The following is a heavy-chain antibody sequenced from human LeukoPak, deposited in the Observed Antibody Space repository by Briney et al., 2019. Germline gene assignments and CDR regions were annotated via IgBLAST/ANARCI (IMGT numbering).Heavy chain of an antibody. CDR2: IRGSGGTT. CDR3: AKGLFDWLSDSDY. CDR1: VFTFSGCA. Sequence: PGGSLRLSCAASVFTFSGCAMSWVRQAPGKGLEWVSAIRGSGGTTYYADSVKGRFTISRDNSKDTLYLQMNSLRAEDTAVYYCAKGLFDWLSDSDYWGQGTLVTVSS. D-gene: IGHD3-9*01. J-gene: IGHJ4*02. V-gene: IGHV3-23*01.